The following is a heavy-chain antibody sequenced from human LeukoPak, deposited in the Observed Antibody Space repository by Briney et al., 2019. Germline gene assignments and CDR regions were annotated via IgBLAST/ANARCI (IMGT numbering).Heavy chain of an antibody. V-gene: IGHV3-23*01. J-gene: IGHJ4*02. CDR3: AKPYGSGSYYNPPPDY. D-gene: IGHD3-10*01. CDR2: ISSTDAGT. Sequence: GGSLRLSCAASGFILSSYAMSWVRQAPGKGLEWVSAISSTDAGTYHADSVKGRFTISRDNSKNTLYLQMNSLRAEDTAVYYCAKPYGSGSYYNPPPDYWGQGTLVTVSS. CDR1: GFILSSYA.